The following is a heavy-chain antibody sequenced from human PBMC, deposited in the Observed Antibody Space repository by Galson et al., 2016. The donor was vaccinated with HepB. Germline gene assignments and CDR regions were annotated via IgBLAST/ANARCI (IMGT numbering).Heavy chain of an antibody. D-gene: IGHD3/OR15-3a*01. CDR1: GDSVSSNTAA. J-gene: IGHJ3*01. CDR2: TYYRSKWST. Sequence: CAISGDSVSSNTAAWTWIRQSPSRGLEYLGKTYYRSKWSTDYALSVRGRATILPDTSKNQASMQLNSVTPEDTAVYYCARDAFGTGADSVDAFDVWGRGTMVTVSS. V-gene: IGHV6-1*01. CDR3: ARDAFGTGADSVDAFDV.